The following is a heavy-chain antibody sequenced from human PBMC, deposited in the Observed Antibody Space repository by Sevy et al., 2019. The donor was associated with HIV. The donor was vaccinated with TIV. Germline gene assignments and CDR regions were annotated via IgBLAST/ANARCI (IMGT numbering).Heavy chain of an antibody. Sequence: GGSLRLSCAASGFIFSDYGMHWVRQAPGKGLEWVAVVWYDGSYKYYTDSVKGRFTISRDNSNNLVFLQMNSLRAEDMAVYYWAGDKLLPVLVSMVRGALSYYFDYWGQGTLVTVSS. D-gene: IGHD3-10*01. V-gene: IGHV3-33*01. CDR3: AGDKLLPVLVSMVRGALSYYFDY. J-gene: IGHJ4*02. CDR2: VWYDGSYK. CDR1: GFIFSDYG.